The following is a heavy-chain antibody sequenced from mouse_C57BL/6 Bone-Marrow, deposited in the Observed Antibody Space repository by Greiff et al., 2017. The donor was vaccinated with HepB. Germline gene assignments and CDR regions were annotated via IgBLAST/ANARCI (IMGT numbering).Heavy chain of an antibody. CDR3: ARRPSGDAMDY. CDR1: GYTFTSYG. CDR2: IYPRSGNT. Sequence: QVQLKESGAELARPGASVKLSCKASGYTFTSYGISWVKQRTGQGLEWIGEIYPRSGNTYYNEKFKGKATLTADKSSSTAYMELRSLTSEDSAVYFCARRPSGDAMDYWGQGTSVTVSS. J-gene: IGHJ4*01. D-gene: IGHD3-2*02. V-gene: IGHV1-81*01.